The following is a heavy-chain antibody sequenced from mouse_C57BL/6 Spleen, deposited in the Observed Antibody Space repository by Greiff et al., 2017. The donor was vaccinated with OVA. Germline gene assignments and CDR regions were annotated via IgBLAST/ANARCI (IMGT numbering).Heavy chain of an antibody. CDR1: GFTFSSYA. J-gene: IGHJ1*03. D-gene: IGHD1-1*01. CDR2: ISSGGDYI. V-gene: IGHV5-9-1*02. CDR3: TREGSGSRAFDV. Sequence: EVKLVESGEGLVKPGGSLKLSCAASGFTFSSYAMSWVRQTPEKRLEWVAYISSGGDYIYYADTVKGRFTISRDNARNTLYLQMSSLKSEDTAMYYCTREGSGSRAFDVWGTGTTVTVSS.